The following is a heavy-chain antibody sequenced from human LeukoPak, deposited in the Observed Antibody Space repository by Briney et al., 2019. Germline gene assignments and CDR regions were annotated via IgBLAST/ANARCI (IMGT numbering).Heavy chain of an antibody. CDR2: ISTSGSST. D-gene: IGHD4-17*01. J-gene: IGHJ4*02. Sequence: GGSLRLSCAASGFTFSTYNMNWVRQAPGKGLEWVSFISTSGSSTFYADSMKGRFTISRDNAKSSLCLQMSSLRAEDTAVYYCAREPGNNGDLDYWGQGTLVTVSS. V-gene: IGHV3-21*01. CDR1: GFTFSTYN. CDR3: AREPGNNGDLDY.